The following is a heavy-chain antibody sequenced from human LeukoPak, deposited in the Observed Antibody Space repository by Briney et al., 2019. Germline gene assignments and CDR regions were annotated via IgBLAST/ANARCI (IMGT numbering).Heavy chain of an antibody. CDR3: ASTGGYSSSWPNY. D-gene: IGHD6-13*01. J-gene: IGHJ4*02. V-gene: IGHV5-10-1*01. Sequence: ESLRISCKGSGYSFTSYWISWVRQMPGKGLEWMGRIDPSDSYTNYSPSFQGHVTISADKSISTAYLQWSSLKASDTAMYYCASTGGYSSSWPNYWGQGTLVTVSS. CDR2: IDPSDSYT. CDR1: GYSFTSYW.